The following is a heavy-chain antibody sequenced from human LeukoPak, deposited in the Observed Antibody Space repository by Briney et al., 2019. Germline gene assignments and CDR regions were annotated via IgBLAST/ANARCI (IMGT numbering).Heavy chain of an antibody. V-gene: IGHV3-23*01. D-gene: IGHD3-22*01. CDR1: GFTFSSYA. J-gene: IGHJ4*02. CDR3: AKDHTIVVVIALFDY. Sequence: GGSLRLSCAASGFTFSSYAMSWVRQAPGKGLEWVSAISGSGGSTYYADSVKGRFTISRDNSKNTLYLQMNSLRAEDTAVYYCAKDHTIVVVIALFDYWGQGTLVTVSS. CDR2: ISGSGGST.